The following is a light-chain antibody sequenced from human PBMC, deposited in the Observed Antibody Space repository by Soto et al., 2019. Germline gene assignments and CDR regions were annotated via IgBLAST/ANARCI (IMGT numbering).Light chain of an antibody. CDR1: QSLVHSDGNTY. CDR2: KVS. J-gene: IGKJ5*01. V-gene: IGKV2-30*02. CDR3: MQGTHWPPIT. Sequence: DFVLTQSPLSLPVTLGQPASISCRSIQSLVHSDGNTYFNWFQHRPRQSPRRXXYKVSNRDSGVPDRFSGSGSGTDFTLKISRVEAEDVGVYYCMQGTHWPPITFGQGTRLEIK.